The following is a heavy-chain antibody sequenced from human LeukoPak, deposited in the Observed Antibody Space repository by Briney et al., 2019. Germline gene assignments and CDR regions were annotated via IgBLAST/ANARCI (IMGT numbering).Heavy chain of an antibody. Sequence: ASVKVSCKASGYTFTSYYMHWVRQAAGQGLEWMGIINPSGGSTNYAQKFQGRVTMTRDMSTSTVFMELDSLRSEDTAVYYCARGPGDLGDYWGQGTLVTVSS. CDR2: INPSGGST. J-gene: IGHJ4*02. V-gene: IGHV1-46*01. CDR3: ARGPGDLGDY. D-gene: IGHD7-27*01. CDR1: GYTFTSYY.